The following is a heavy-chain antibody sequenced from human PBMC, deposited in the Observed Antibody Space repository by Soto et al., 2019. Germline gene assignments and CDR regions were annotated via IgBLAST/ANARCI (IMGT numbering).Heavy chain of an antibody. CDR3: ARVRRYYGSGSYHWFDP. D-gene: IGHD3-10*01. CDR1: GGSFSGYY. CDR2: INHSGST. J-gene: IGHJ5*02. Sequence: SETLSLTCAVYGGSFSGYYWSWIRQPPGKGLEWIGEINHSGSTNYNPSLKSRVTISVDTSKNQFSLKLSSVTAAVTAVYYCARVRRYYGSGSYHWFDPWGQGTLVTVSS. V-gene: IGHV4-34*01.